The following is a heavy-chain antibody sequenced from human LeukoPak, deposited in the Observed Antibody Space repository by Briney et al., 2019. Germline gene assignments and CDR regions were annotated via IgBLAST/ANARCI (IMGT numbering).Heavy chain of an antibody. J-gene: IGHJ4*02. CDR3: ARMLIAAAGTVFDY. CDR1: GGSFSNYA. Sequence: ASVKVSCKASGGSFSNYAISWLRRAPGQGLEWMGWINTNTGNPTYAQGFTGRFVFSLDTSVSTAYLQISSLKAEDTAVYYCARMLIAAAGTVFDYWGQGTLVTVSS. CDR2: INTNTGNP. D-gene: IGHD6-13*01. V-gene: IGHV7-4-1*02.